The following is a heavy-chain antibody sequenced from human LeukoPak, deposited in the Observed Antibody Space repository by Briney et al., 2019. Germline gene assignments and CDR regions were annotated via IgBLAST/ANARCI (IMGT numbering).Heavy chain of an antibody. V-gene: IGHV3-21*06. CDR1: GFTFSSYT. CDR2: ISGSSTYI. J-gene: IGHJ2*01. CDR3: ARDEVTVASSPSYWFFAL. Sequence: AGSLRLSCAASGFTFSSYTMNWVRQAPGKGLEWVSSISGSSTYIFSADSMKGRFTISRDNAKNSLYLQINSLRAEDTAIYYCARDEVTVASSPSYWFFALWGRGTLVTVSS. D-gene: IGHD2-15*01.